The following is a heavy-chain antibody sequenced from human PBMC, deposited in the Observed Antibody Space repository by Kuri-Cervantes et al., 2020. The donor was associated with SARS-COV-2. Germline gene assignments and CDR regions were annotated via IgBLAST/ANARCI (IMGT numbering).Heavy chain of an antibody. D-gene: IGHD2-2*02. CDR2: IYYSGST. J-gene: IGHJ6*02. V-gene: IGHV4-34*01. CDR1: GGSFSDYY. Sequence: SQTLSLTCAVYGGSFSDYYWSWVRQPPGKGLEWIGSIYYSGSTYYNPSLKSRVTISVDTSKNQFSLKLSSVTAADTAVYYCARESWGYCSSTSCYTYYGMDVWGQGTTVTVSS. CDR3: ARESWGYCSSTSCYTYYGMDV.